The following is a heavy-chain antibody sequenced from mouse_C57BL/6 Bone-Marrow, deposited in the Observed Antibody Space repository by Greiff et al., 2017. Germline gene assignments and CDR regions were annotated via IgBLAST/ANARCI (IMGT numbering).Heavy chain of an antibody. D-gene: IGHD1-1*01. CDR1: GFTFSSYG. CDR3: ERQSFITTVVSYFDY. Sequence: EVHLVESGGDLVKPGGSLKLSCAASGFTFSSYGMSWVRQTPDQRLEWVATISSGGSYTYYPDSVKGRFTISRDNAKNTLYLQMSSLKSEDTAMYYCERQSFITTVVSYFDYWGQGTTLTVSS. V-gene: IGHV5-6*01. J-gene: IGHJ2*01. CDR2: ISSGGSYT.